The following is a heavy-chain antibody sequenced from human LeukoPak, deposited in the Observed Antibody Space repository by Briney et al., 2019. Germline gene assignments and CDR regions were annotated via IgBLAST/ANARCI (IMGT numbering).Heavy chain of an antibody. J-gene: IGHJ4*02. D-gene: IGHD6-19*01. CDR1: GGSISSYS. V-gene: IGHV4-59*08. Sequence: SETLSLTCTVSGGSISSYSWSWIRQPPGKGLEWIGYIYYSGSTNYNPSLESRVTISVDTFKNQFSLKLNSVTAADTAVYFCARHEGSGLFNFDLWGQGTLVTVSS. CDR3: ARHEGSGLFNFDL. CDR2: IYYSGST.